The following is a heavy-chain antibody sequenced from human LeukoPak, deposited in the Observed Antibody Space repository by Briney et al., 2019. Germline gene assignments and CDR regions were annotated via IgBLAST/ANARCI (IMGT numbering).Heavy chain of an antibody. D-gene: IGHD2-2*01. CDR3: ARGSGNIGVVPDPVVYYYMDV. J-gene: IGHJ6*03. CDR2: IYYSGST. CDR1: GGSISSGDYY. Sequence: SQTLSLTCTVSGGSISSGDYYWSWIRQHPGKGLEWIVYIYYSGSTYYNPSLKWQVTISVGTSKTQFSLKLSSVTAADAAVYYCARGSGNIGVVPDPVVYYYMDVWGKGTTVTVSS. V-gene: IGHV4-31*01.